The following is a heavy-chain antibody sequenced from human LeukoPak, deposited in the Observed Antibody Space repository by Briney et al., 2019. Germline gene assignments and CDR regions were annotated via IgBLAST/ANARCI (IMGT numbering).Heavy chain of an antibody. CDR3: ARGTSSSSSYYYYYMDV. V-gene: IGHV3-21*01. D-gene: IGHD6-6*01. CDR2: ISSSSSYI. J-gene: IGHJ6*03. CDR1: GFTFSSYS. Sequence: GGSLRLSCAASGFTFSSYSMNWVRQAPGKGLEWVSSISSSSSYIYYADSVKGRFTISRDNAKNSLYLQMNSLRAEDTAVYYCARGTSSSSSYYYYYMDVWGKGTTVTVSS.